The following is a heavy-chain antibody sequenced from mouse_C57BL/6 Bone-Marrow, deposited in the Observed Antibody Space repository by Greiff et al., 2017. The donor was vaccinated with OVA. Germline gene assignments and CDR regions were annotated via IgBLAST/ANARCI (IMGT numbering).Heavy chain of an antibody. Sequence: EVMLVESGGGLVQPGGSLKLSCAASGFTFSDYGMAWVRQAPRKGPEWVAFISNLAYSIYYADTVTGRFTISRENAKNTLYLEMSSLRSEDTAMYYCARHNAACAMDYWGQGTSVTVSS. CDR3: ARHNAACAMDY. CDR1: GFTFSDYG. CDR2: ISNLAYSI. J-gene: IGHJ4*01. D-gene: IGHD1-2*01. V-gene: IGHV5-15*01.